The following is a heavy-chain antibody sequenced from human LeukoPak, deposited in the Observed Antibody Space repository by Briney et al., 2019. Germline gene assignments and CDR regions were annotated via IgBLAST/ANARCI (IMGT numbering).Heavy chain of an antibody. V-gene: IGHV3-21*06. CDR3: ARGRSITLLRGVAMSDGFDI. D-gene: IGHD3-10*01. J-gene: IGHJ3*02. CDR1: GFIFSNYG. Sequence: KPGGSLRLSCAASGFIFSNYGMNWVREAPGKGLEWVSFSDTSGSYMYYGDSVKGRFTISRDNAKNLLFLHMNGLRAEDPAVYYCARGRSITLLRGVAMSDGFDIWGQGAMVAVSS. CDR2: SDTSGSYM.